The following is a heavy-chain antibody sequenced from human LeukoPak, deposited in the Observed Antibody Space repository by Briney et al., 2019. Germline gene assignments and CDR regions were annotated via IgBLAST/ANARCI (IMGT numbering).Heavy chain of an antibody. V-gene: IGHV3-9*01. D-gene: IGHD3-3*01. CDR3: AKARSGYLTPFDY. CDR1: GFTFDDYA. Sequence: PGRSLRLSCAASGFTFDDYALHWVRQAPGKGLEWVSGISYNSGTIAYADSVKARFTISRGNAKSSLYLEMNNLRLEDTAFYFCAKARSGYLTPFDYWGQGALVNVSS. J-gene: IGHJ4*02. CDR2: ISYNSGTI.